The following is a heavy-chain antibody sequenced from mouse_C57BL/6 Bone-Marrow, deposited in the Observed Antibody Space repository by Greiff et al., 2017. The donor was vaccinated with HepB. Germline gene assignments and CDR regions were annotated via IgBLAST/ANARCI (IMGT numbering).Heavy chain of an antibody. J-gene: IGHJ4*01. Sequence: QVQLQQSGAELVKPGASVKLSCKASGYTFTSYWMQWVKQRPGQGLEWIGEIDPSDSYTNYNQKFKGKATLTVDTSSSTAYMQLSSLTSEDSAVYYCARNSGGDYWGQGTSVTVSS. V-gene: IGHV1-50*01. CDR3: ARNSGGDY. CDR2: IDPSDSYT. CDR1: GYTFTSYW.